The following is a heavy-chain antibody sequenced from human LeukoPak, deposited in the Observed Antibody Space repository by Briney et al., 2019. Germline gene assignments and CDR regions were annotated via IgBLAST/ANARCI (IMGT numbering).Heavy chain of an antibody. Sequence: KPSETLSLTCTVSGGSISSSSYYWGWIRQPPGKGLEWIGSIYYSGSTYYNPSLKSRVTISVDTSKNQFSLKLSSVTAADTAVYYCARDSSGPSFWFDPWGQGTLVTVSS. CDR1: GGSISSSSYY. D-gene: IGHD3-10*01. CDR3: ARDSSGPSFWFDP. J-gene: IGHJ5*02. V-gene: IGHV4-39*07. CDR2: IYYSGST.